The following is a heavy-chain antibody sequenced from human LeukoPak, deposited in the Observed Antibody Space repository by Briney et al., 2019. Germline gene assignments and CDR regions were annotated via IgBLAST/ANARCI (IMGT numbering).Heavy chain of an antibody. J-gene: IGHJ3*02. CDR2: IYTSGST. D-gene: IGHD4-23*01. V-gene: IGHV4-4*07. Sequence: PSETLSLTCTVSGGSISSYYWSWIRQPAGKGLEWIGRIYTSGSTNYNPSLKSRVTMSVDTSKNQFSLKLSSVTAADTAVYYCARDNYGGNSGGYAFDIWGQGTMVTVSS. CDR1: GGSISSYY. CDR3: ARDNYGGNSGGYAFDI.